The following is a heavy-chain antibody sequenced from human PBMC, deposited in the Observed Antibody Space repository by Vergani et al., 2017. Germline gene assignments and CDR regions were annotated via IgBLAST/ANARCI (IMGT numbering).Heavy chain of an antibody. CDR3: ARPDVDTAMVPFDY. V-gene: IGHV3-48*03. CDR2: ISSSGSTI. CDR1: GFTFSSYE. D-gene: IGHD5-18*01. Sequence: EVQLLESGGGLVQPGGSLRLSCAASGFTFSSYEMNWVRQAPGKGLELVSYISSSGSTIYYADSVKGRFTISRDNAKNSLYLQMNSLRAEDTAVYYCARPDVDTAMVPFDYWGQGTLVTVSS. J-gene: IGHJ4*02.